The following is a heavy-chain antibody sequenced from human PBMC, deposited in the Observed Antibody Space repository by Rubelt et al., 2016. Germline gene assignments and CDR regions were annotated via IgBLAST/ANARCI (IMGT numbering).Heavy chain of an antibody. CDR1: GYTFTSYG. CDR3: ARDPLPVRGVIMTPTH. V-gene: IGHV1-18*01. Sequence: QVQLVQSGAEVKKPGASVKVSCKASGYTFTSYGISWVRQAPGQGLEWMGWISAYNGNKNYAQKLRGRVYRPTETATGTDYRGLRGLGSEETAVYYCARDPLPVRGVIMTPTHWGQGTLVTVSS. CDR2: ISAYNGNK. J-gene: IGHJ4*02. D-gene: IGHD3-10*01.